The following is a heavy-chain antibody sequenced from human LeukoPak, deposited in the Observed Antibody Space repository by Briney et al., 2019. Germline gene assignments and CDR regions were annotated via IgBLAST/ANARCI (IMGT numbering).Heavy chain of an antibody. Sequence: GGSLRLSCAASGFTFNSYAMSWVRQAPGKVLEWVSAVTGSGGDTYHADSVKGRFTISRDNSKNTLYLQMNSLRAEDTAVYYCAKEGSSWYEDYWGQGTLVTVSS. CDR2: VTGSGGDT. CDR3: AKEGSSWYEDY. V-gene: IGHV3-23*01. CDR1: GFTFNSYA. J-gene: IGHJ4*02. D-gene: IGHD6-13*01.